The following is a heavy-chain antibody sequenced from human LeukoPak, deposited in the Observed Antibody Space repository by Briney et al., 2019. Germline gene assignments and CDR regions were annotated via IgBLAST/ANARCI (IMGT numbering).Heavy chain of an antibody. J-gene: IGHJ4*02. CDR3: ARTYYYDSRVADY. Sequence: ASVKVSCKAFGYTFTSNYMHWVRQAPGQGPEWMGVISPSGGSTTYAQKFQGRVTLTRDMSTTTVYLELSSLRSEDTAVYYCARTYYYDSRVADYWGQGTLVTVSS. V-gene: IGHV1-46*01. CDR1: GYTFTSNY. CDR2: ISPSGGST. D-gene: IGHD3-22*01.